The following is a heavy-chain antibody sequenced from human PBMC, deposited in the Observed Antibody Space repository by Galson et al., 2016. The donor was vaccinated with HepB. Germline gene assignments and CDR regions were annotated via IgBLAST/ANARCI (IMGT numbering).Heavy chain of an antibody. D-gene: IGHD6-6*01. CDR3: ARVQAARREVDY. J-gene: IGHJ4*02. CDR1: GFTFSSYA. Sequence: SLRLSCAASGFTFSSYAMHWVRQAPGKGLEWVAVISYDGSNKHYADSVKGRFTISRDNSKNTLYLQMNRLRAEDTAVYYCARVQAARREVDYWGQGTLVTVSS. V-gene: IGHV3-30-3*01. CDR2: ISYDGSNK.